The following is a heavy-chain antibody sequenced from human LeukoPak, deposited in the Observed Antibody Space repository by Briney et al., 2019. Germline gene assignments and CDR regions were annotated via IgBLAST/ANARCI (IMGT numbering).Heavy chain of an antibody. V-gene: IGHV4-59*01. CDR2: IYYSGST. CDR1: GGSNSTYY. CDR3: AGDSGSFYFDI. D-gene: IGHD1-26*01. J-gene: IGHJ3*02. Sequence: SETLSLTCSVSGGSNSTYYWNWIRQPPGKGLEWIGYIYYSGSTNYNPSPKSRVTISVDTSKNQFSLKLSSVTAADTAVYYCAGDSGSFYFDIWGQGTMVTVSS.